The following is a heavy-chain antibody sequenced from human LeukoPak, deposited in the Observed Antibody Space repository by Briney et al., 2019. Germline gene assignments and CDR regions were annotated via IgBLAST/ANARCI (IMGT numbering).Heavy chain of an antibody. V-gene: IGHV3-30*02. Sequence: GGSLRLSCAASGFTFSSYGMHWVRQAPGKGLEWVALIRNDGSNKYYADSVKGRVTISRDNSQNTLYLQMNSLRAEDTAVYYCAKDLTGSSWTFDYWGQATLVTVSS. CDR3: AKDLTGSSWTFDY. J-gene: IGHJ4*02. CDR2: IRNDGSNK. D-gene: IGHD6-13*01. CDR1: GFTFSSYG.